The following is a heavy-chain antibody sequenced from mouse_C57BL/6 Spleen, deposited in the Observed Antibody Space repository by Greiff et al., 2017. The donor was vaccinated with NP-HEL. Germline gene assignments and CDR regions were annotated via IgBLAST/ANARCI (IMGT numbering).Heavy chain of an antibody. V-gene: IGHV1-61*01. CDR2: IYPSDSET. J-gene: IGHJ2*01. CDR3: ARGGEGDFDY. Sequence: QVQLQQPGAELVRPGSSVKLSCKASGYTFTSYWMDWVKQRPGQGLEWIGNIYPSDSETHYNQKFKDKATLTVDKSSSTAYMQLSSLTSEDSAVYYCARGGEGDFDYWGQGTTLTVSS. CDR1: GYTFTSYW.